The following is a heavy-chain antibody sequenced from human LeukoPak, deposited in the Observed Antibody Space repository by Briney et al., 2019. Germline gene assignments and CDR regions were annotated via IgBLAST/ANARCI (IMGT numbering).Heavy chain of an antibody. CDR3: ARDRGGELEY. CDR2: VLSDGSRI. CDR1: GFTFTNYW. J-gene: IGHJ4*02. D-gene: IGHD1-7*01. Sequence: GGSLRLSCAASGFTFTNYWMHWVRQAPGKGLVWVSRVLSDGSRISYADSVKGRFTISRDNAKNSLYVQMNGLRAEDTAVYYCARDRGGELEYWGQGTLVTVSS. V-gene: IGHV3-74*01.